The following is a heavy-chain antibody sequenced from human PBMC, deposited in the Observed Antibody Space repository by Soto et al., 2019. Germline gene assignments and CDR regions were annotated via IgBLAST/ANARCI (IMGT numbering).Heavy chain of an antibody. CDR1: GYTFTSYD. J-gene: IGHJ4*02. Sequence: QVQLVQSGAEVRTPGASVKVSCKASGYTFTSYDINWVRQATGQGPEWMGWMNPDSGNTGYVQKFQGRVTMTRNTAISTAYMELSSLRSDDTAVYYCARSGGGSNVNFDFWGQGPLVTVSS. CDR3: ARSGGGSNVNFDF. D-gene: IGHD2-15*01. CDR2: MNPDSGNT. V-gene: IGHV1-8*01.